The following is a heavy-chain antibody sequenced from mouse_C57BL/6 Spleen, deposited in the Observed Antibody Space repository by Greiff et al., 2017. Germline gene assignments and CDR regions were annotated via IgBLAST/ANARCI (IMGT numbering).Heavy chain of an antibody. J-gene: IGHJ2*01. V-gene: IGHV14-2*01. CDR3: ARSRIRRDFDY. D-gene: IGHD2-12*01. CDR2: LDPEDGET. Sequence: VQLQQSGAELVKPGASVTLSCTASGFNIKDYYMHWVKQRTEQGLEWIGRLDPEDGETKSAPKFQGKATITADTSSNTAYLQLSSLTSEDTAVYYCARSRIRRDFDYWGQGTTLTVSA. CDR1: GFNIKDYY.